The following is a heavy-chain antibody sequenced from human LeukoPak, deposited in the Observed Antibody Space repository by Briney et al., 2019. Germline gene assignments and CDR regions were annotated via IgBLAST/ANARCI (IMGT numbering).Heavy chain of an antibody. J-gene: IGHJ6*02. CDR2: IYPGDSDT. V-gene: IGHV5-51*01. D-gene: IGHD2-15*01. CDR3: ARLKYCSGGSCDYYYYGMDV. Sequence: GESLKISCKGSGYSFTSYWIGWVRQMPGKGLEWMGIIYPGDSDTRYSPSFQGQVTISADKSISTAYLQWSSLKASDTAMYYCARLKYCSGGSCDYYYYGMDVWSQGTTVTVSS. CDR1: GYSFTSYW.